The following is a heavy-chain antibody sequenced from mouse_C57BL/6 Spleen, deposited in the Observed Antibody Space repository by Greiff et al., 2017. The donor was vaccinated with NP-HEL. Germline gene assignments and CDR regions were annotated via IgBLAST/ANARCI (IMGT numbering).Heavy chain of an antibody. Sequence: EVKLVESGGGLVKPGGSLKLSCAASGFTFSSYAMSWVRQTPEKRLEWVATISDGGSYTYYPDNVKGRFTISRDNAKNNLYLQMSHLKSEDTAMYYCARFYYGNYGAMDYWGQGTSVTVSS. CDR1: GFTFSSYA. J-gene: IGHJ4*01. CDR3: ARFYYGNYGAMDY. CDR2: ISDGGSYT. D-gene: IGHD2-1*01. V-gene: IGHV5-4*03.